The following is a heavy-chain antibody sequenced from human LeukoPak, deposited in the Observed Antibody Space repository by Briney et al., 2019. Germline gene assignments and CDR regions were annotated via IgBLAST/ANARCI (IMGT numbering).Heavy chain of an antibody. V-gene: IGHV3-23*01. J-gene: IGHJ4*02. Sequence: GGSLRLSCAASGFTFNTYAMSWGRKAPGKGLEWVSFMTGSGGSTYYADSVMGRFTISRDNSKNTLYLQMNSLRADDTAVYYCAKDLRISVAAYFDCWGQGTLATVSS. D-gene: IGHD6-19*01. CDR1: GFTFNTYA. CDR2: MTGSGGST. CDR3: AKDLRISVAAYFDC.